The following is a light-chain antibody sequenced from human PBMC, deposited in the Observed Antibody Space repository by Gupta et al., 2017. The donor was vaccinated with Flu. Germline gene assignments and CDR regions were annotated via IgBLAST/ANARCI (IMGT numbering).Light chain of an antibody. CDR1: QSVSSSY. V-gene: IGKV3-20*01. Sequence: IVLTQSPGTLSWSPGERATLSCRASQSVSSSYLAWYQQKPGQAPRLLIYGASSRATGIPDRFSGSGSGTDFTLTSSRLETEDFAVYYCQQYSISPTFGQGTLLEIK. CDR2: GAS. CDR3: QQYSISPT. J-gene: IGKJ5*01.